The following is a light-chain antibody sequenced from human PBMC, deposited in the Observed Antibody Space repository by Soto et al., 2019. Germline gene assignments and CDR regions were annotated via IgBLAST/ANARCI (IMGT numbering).Light chain of an antibody. J-gene: IGKJ4*01. CDR3: QQYEDLPLT. CDR1: QEISNH. CDR2: DAS. V-gene: IGKV1-33*01. Sequence: DIQMTQSPSSLSASVGDRVTITCQASQEISNHLNWYQFKAGKPPKLLIFDASHLQSGVPVRFIGDGSQTLFTFTISSLQPEDIATDYCQQYEDLPLTFGGGTKVEI.